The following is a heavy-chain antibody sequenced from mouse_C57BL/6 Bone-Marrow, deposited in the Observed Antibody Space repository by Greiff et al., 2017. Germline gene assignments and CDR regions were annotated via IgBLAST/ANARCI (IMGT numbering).Heavy chain of an antibody. CDR2: FYPGSGSI. CDR3: ARHETALSNWPGAMDY. V-gene: IGHV1-62-2*01. CDR1: GYTFTEYT. Sequence: QVQLKQSGAELVKPGASVKLSCKASGYTFTEYTIHWVKQRSGQGLEWIGWFYPGSGSIKYNEKFKDKATLTADKSSSPVYMELSRLTSEDSAVYFCARHETALSNWPGAMDYWGQGTSVTVSS. J-gene: IGHJ4*01. D-gene: IGHD4-1*01.